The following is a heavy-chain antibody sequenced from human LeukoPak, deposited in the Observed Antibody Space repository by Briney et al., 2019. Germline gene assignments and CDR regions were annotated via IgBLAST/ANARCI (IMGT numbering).Heavy chain of an antibody. CDR1: GYTFTSYG. D-gene: IGHD6-6*01. V-gene: IGHV1-18*01. Sequence: GASVKVSCKASGYTFTSYGISWVRQAPGQGLEWMGWISAYNGNTNYAQKLQGRVTMTTDTSTSTAYMELRSLRSDDTAVYYCARARVEYSSSSGYYYYYYMDVWGKGTTVTVSS. CDR3: ARARVEYSSSSGYYYYYYMDV. CDR2: ISAYNGNT. J-gene: IGHJ6*03.